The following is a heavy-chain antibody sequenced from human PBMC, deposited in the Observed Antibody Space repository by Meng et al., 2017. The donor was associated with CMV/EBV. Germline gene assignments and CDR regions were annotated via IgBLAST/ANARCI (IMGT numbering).Heavy chain of an antibody. CDR1: GDSSSTHF. Sequence: SETLSLTCTISGDSSSTHFWSWIRQAPGKGLEWIGYIYYIGATSYNPSLKSRVTISIDTSKNQFSLNLSSVTAADTAIYYCARETYRYDFWSGPMGLWGQGTLVTVSS. V-gene: IGHV4-59*11. D-gene: IGHD3-3*01. CDR3: ARETYRYDFWSGPMGL. J-gene: IGHJ4*02. CDR2: IYYIGAT.